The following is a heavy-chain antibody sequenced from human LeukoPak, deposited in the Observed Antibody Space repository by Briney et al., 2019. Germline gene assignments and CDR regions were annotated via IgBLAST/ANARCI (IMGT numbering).Heavy chain of an antibody. CDR2: VDFDGSGT. J-gene: IGHJ4*02. D-gene: IGHD4-17*01. Sequence: GGSLRLSCAASGFIFSGYWMHWVRQAPGKGLVWVSRVDFDGSGTIYAASVKGRFTISRGNAKNTVYLQMNSLGVDDTAVYYCVRDGAATTPYDYWGQGTLVTVSS. CDR3: VRDGAATTPYDY. V-gene: IGHV3-74*01. CDR1: GFIFSGYW.